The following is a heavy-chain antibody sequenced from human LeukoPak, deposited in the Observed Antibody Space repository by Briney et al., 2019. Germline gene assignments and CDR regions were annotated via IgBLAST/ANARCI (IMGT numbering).Heavy chain of an antibody. D-gene: IGHD4-17*01. J-gene: IGHJ4*02. CDR1: GFTFSSYG. CDR2: ISYDGSNK. Sequence: PGRSLRLSCAASGFTFSSYGMHWVRQAPGKGLEWVAVISYDGSNKYYADSVKGRFTISRDNSKNTLYLQMNSLRAEDTAVYYYAKDHRNGDYDIGYWGQGTLVTVSS. CDR3: AKDHRNGDYDIGY. V-gene: IGHV3-30*18.